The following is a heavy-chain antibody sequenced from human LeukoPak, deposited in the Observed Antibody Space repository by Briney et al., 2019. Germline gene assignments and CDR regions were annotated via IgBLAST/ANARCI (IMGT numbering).Heavy chain of an antibody. D-gene: IGHD1-26*01. CDR2: FDPEDGET. J-gene: IGHJ4*02. CDR3: AREGREEPQRDY. CDR1: GYTLTELS. Sequence: ASVKVSCKVSGYTLTELSMHWVRQAPGKGLEWMGGFDPEDGETIYAQKFQGRVTMTEDTSTDTAYMELSSLRSEATAVYYCAREGREEPQRDYWGQGTLVTVSS. V-gene: IGHV1-24*01.